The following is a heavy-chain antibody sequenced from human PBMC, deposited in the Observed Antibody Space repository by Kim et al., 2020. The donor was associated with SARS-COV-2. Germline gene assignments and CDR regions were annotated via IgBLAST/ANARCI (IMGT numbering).Heavy chain of an antibody. J-gene: IGHJ4*02. Sequence: CNPSRKSRGTISVDTSKNQFSLKLSSVTAADMAVYYCARFSISSSWYVDYWGQGTLVTVSS. CDR3: ARFSISSSWYVDY. D-gene: IGHD6-13*01. V-gene: IGHV4-31*02.